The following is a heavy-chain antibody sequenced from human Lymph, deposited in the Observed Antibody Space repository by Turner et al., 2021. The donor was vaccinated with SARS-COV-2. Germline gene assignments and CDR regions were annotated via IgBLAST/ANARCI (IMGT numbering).Heavy chain of an antibody. CDR1: GFTFSSYA. V-gene: IGHV3-30-3*01. CDR3: ARSGPNFDF. CDR2: ISYDGSNK. J-gene: IGHJ4*02. Sequence: QVQLVESGGGVVQPGRSLRLSCAASGFTFSSYAMNWVRQAPGKGLEWVTLISYDGSNKYYADTVKGRFTISRDKSKNTLYLQMNSLRAEDTAVYYCARSGPNFDFWGQGTLVTVSS. D-gene: IGHD7-27*01.